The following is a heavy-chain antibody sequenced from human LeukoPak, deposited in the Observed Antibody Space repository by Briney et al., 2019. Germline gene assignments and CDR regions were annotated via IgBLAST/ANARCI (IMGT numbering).Heavy chain of an antibody. CDR3: ARDRKYYDFWSGLTDRQYYYYYYGMDV. D-gene: IGHD3-3*01. J-gene: IGHJ6*02. V-gene: IGHV3-21*01. Sequence: GRSLRLSCAASGFTFSSYSMNWVRQAPGKGLEWVSSISSSSSYIYYADSVKGRFTISRDNAKNSLYLQMNSLRAEDTAVYYCARDRKYYDFWSGLTDRQYYYYYYGMDVWGQGTTVTVSS. CDR1: GFTFSSYS. CDR2: ISSSSSYI.